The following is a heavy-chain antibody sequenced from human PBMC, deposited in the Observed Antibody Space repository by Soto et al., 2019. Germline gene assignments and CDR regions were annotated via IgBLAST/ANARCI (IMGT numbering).Heavy chain of an antibody. CDR1: GFTFSNYA. D-gene: IGHD3-16*01. V-gene: IGHV3-23*01. CDR2: VTCRSSSP. J-gene: IGHJ3*02. Sequence: EVRLLESGGGLVQPGGSLRLSCVASGFTFSNYAMSWVRQAPGKGLELVSVVTCRSSSPYYADSVEGRFIISRDNSRNTLLLQMNSLGAEDTAFYYCTKHLPSKKNHRRWADAFHIWGQGTILTVSS. CDR3: TKHLPSKKNHRRWADAFHI.